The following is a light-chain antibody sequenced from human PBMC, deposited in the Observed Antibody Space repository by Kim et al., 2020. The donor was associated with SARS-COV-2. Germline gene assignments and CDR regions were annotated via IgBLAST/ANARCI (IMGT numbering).Light chain of an antibody. V-gene: IGLV2-14*03. CDR2: DCS. CDR1: SRDVDACNY. CDR3: SSYTSSSTWV. Sequence: QAVTTYCTGTSRDVDACNYVAWYQQHKAKAHKLMIYDCSNRPEGVFNHCSGSNSGKTASLTISGLQADDEADDYCSSYTSSSTWVFGGGTQLTVL. J-gene: IGLJ3*02.